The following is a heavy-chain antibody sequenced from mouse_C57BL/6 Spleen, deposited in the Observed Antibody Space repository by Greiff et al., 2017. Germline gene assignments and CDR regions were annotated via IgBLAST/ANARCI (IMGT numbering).Heavy chain of an antibody. Sequence: DVKLVESGGGLVQPGGSLKLSCAASGFTFSDYYMYWVRQTPEKRLEWVAYISNGGGSTYYPDTVKGRFTISRDNAKNTLYLQMSRLKSEDTAMYYCARQNYGSSHWYFDVWGTGTTVTVSS. CDR2: ISNGGGST. CDR1: GFTFSDYY. D-gene: IGHD1-1*01. V-gene: IGHV5-12*01. J-gene: IGHJ1*03. CDR3: ARQNYGSSHWYFDV.